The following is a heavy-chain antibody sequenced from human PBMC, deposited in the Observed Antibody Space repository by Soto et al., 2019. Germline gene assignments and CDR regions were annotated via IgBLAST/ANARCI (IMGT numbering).Heavy chain of an antibody. CDR3: GRLANIIDFDN. CDR1: GYIITNYW. J-gene: IGHJ4*01. CDR2: IYPGDSDT. V-gene: IGHV5-51*01. Sequence: PGESLKISCQGSGYIITNYWIGWVRPMPGKGLEWMGIIYPGDSDTRYSPSFQGQVTISADKSISTAYLQWSSLKASDTAMYYCGRLANIIDFDNWGHGTLVTVSS.